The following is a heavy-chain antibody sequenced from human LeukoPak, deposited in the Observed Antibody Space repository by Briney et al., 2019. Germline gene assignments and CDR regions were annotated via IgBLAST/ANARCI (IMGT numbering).Heavy chain of an antibody. J-gene: IGHJ6*03. V-gene: IGHV4-34*01. CDR3: VRGRGYYYGSGRDYYYYYMDV. D-gene: IGHD3-10*01. CDR1: GGSFSGYY. Sequence: SETLSLTCAVYGGSFSGYYWSWIRQPPGKGLEWIGEINHSGSTNYNPSLKSRVTISVDTSKNQFSLKLSSVTAADTAVYYCVRGRGYYYGSGRDYYYYYMDVWGKGTTVTVSS. CDR2: INHSGST.